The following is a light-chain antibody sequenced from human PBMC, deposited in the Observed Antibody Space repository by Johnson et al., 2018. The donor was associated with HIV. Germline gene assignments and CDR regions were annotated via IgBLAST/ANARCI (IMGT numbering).Light chain of an antibody. CDR3: GTWDSSLSAQV. V-gene: IGLV1-51*02. J-gene: IGLJ1*01. CDR2: ENN. CDR1: SSNIGINY. Sequence: QSVLTQPPSVSAAPGQRVTISCSGNSSNIGINYVSWYRQLPGTAPKLLIYENNKRPSGIPDRFSGSKSGTSATLGITGLQTGDEADYYCGTWDSSLSAQVFGAGTKVTVL.